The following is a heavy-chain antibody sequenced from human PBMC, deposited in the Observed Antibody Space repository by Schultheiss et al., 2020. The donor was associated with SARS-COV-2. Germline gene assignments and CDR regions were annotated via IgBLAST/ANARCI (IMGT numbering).Heavy chain of an antibody. Sequence: GGSLRLSCAASGFTFSSYAMHWVRQAPGKGLEWVAVISYDGSNKYYADSVKGRFTISRDNSKNTLYLQMNSLRAEDTAVFYCARDHIVVSGGMDVWGQGTTVTVSS. CDR3: ARDHIVVSGGMDV. J-gene: IGHJ6*02. D-gene: IGHD2-21*01. V-gene: IGHV3-30-3*01. CDR2: ISYDGSNK. CDR1: GFTFSSYA.